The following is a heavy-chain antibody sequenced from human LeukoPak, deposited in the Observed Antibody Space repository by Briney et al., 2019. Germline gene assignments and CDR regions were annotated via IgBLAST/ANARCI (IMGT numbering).Heavy chain of an antibody. J-gene: IGHJ4*02. CDR3: TRQHCSGGSCSYVDY. CDR1: GFTFSGSA. D-gene: IGHD2-15*01. V-gene: IGHV3-73*01. CDR2: IRSKANSYAT. Sequence: GGSLRLSCAASGFTFSGSAMHWVRQASGKGLEWVGRIRSKANSYATVYAASVQGRFTISRDDSKNTAYLQMNSLKAEDTAVYYCTRQHCSGGSCSYVDYWGQGTLVTVSS.